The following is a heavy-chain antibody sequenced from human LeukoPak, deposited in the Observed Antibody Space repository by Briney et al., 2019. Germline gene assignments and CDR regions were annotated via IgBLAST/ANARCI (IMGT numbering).Heavy chain of an antibody. Sequence: GGSLRLSCAASGFTFSGSAMHWVRQASGKGLEWVGRIRSKANSYATAYAASVKGRFTISRDDSKNTAYLQMNSLKTEDTAVYYRTPNYYDSSGYYYSPFDYWGQGTLVTVSS. CDR3: TPNYYDSSGYYYSPFDY. D-gene: IGHD3-22*01. J-gene: IGHJ4*02. CDR1: GFTFSGSA. CDR2: IRSKANSYAT. V-gene: IGHV3-73*01.